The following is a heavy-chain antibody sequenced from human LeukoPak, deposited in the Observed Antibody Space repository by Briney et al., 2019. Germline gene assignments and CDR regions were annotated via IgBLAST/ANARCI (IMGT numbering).Heavy chain of an antibody. CDR1: GYTLTELS. Sequence: ASVRVSGKVSGYTLTELSMHWVRQAPGKGLEWMGGFDPEDGETIYAQKFQGRVTMTEDTSTDTAYMELSSLRSEDTAVYYCAKGSNYRPDYWGQGTLVSVSS. V-gene: IGHV1-24*01. CDR2: FDPEDGET. J-gene: IGHJ4*02. CDR3: AKGSNYRPDY. D-gene: IGHD4-11*01.